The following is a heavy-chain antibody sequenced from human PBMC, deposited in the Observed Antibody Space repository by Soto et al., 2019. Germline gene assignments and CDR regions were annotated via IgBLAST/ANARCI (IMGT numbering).Heavy chain of an antibody. V-gene: IGHV1-69*02. Sequence: SVKVSCKASGGTFSSYTISWVRQAPGQGLEWMGRIIPILGIANYAQKFQGRVTITADKSTSTAYMELSSLRSEDTAVYYCATTSSSYYDILTGRNYYYYIDGWGKGTTVTVSS. CDR3: ATTSSSYYDILTGRNYYYYIDG. D-gene: IGHD3-9*01. CDR1: GGTFSSYT. J-gene: IGHJ6*03. CDR2: IIPILGIA.